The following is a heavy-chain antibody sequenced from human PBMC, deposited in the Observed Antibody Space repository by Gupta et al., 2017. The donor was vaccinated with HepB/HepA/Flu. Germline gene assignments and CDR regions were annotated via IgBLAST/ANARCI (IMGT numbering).Heavy chain of an antibody. CDR2: IIPIFGTA. Sequence: QVQLVQSGAEVKKPGSSVTVSCKASGGTFSSYAISWVRQAPGQGLEWMGGIIPIFGTANYAQKFQGRVTITADKSTSTAYMELSSLRAEDTAVYYWARGTPIVATIKIWGQGTLVTVSS. J-gene: IGHJ4*02. V-gene: IGHV1-69*06. D-gene: IGHD5-12*01. CDR3: ARGTPIVATIKI. CDR1: GGTFSSYA.